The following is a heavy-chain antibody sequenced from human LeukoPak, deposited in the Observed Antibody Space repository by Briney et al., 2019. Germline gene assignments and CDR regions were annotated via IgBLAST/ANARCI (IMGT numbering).Heavy chain of an antibody. V-gene: IGHV3-15*01. CDR1: GFTFSNSW. J-gene: IGHJ4*03. CDR2: IKSKTDGGIT. Sequence: GGSLRLSCAASGFTFSNSWMNWVRQAPGKGLEWVGLIKSKTDGGITDHTAPVKGRFTISRDDSKNTLYLQMNSLKTEDTAVYYCTPEACRDDNCYFDYWGQGTLVTVSS. CDR3: TPEACRDDNCYFDY. D-gene: IGHD1-20*01.